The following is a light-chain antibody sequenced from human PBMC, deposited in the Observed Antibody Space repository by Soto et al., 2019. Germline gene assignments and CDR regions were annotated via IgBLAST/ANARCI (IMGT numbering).Light chain of an antibody. CDR1: QSVSSN. Sequence: EILLTQSPATLSVSPGESATLPCRASQSVSSNLAWYQQKPGQAPRILIYDASNRDTGIPARFSGSGSGTDFTLTISRLEPEDFEVYYCQQRSNWPITFGQGTRLEI. V-gene: IGKV3-11*01. CDR2: DAS. J-gene: IGKJ5*01. CDR3: QQRSNWPIT.